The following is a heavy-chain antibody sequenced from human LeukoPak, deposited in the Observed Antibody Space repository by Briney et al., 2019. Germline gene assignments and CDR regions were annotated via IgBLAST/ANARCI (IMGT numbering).Heavy chain of an antibody. J-gene: IGHJ3*02. V-gene: IGHV3-53*01. CDR1: GFTVSSNY. Sequence: HPGGSLRLSCAASGFTVSSNYMSWVRQAPGKGLEWVSVIYSGGSTYYADSVKGRFTISRDNSKNTLYLQMNSLRAEDTAVYYCARAALNYGYHNNSWEPWGIDRDWAFDIWGQGTMVTVAS. CDR3: ARAALNYGYHNNSWEPWGIDRDWAFDI. CDR2: IYSGGST. D-gene: IGHD3-10*01.